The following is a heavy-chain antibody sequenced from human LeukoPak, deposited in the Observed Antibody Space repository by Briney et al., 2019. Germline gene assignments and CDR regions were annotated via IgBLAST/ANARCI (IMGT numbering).Heavy chain of an antibody. D-gene: IGHD6-19*01. CDR3: ATGFSIGYSSGWYWFDP. J-gene: IGHJ5*02. CDR1: GYTLTELS. V-gene: IGHV1-24*01. CDR2: FGPEDGET. Sequence: ASVKVSCKVSGYTLTELSMHWVRQAPGKGLEWMGGFGPEDGETIYAQKFQGRVTMTEDTSTDTAYMELSSLRSEDTAVYYCATGFSIGYSSGWYWFDPWGQGTLVTVSS.